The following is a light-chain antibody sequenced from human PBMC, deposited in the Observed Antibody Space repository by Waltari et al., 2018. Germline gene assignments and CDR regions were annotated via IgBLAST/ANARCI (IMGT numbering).Light chain of an antibody. CDR2: EFN. V-gene: IGLV2-23*02. J-gene: IGLJ3*02. CDR1: SNDIGTYKF. Sequence: QSALTQPASVSGSPGQSITISCTGTSNDIGTYKFVSWYQQHPGKAPKLIIYEFNQRPSGISNRFSGSKSGNTAALTISGLQTEDEADYFCCSYVTGDTWVFGGGTKVAV. CDR3: CSYVTGDTWV.